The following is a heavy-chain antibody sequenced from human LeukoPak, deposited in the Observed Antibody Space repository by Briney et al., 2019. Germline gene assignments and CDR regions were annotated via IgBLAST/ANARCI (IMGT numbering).Heavy chain of an antibody. J-gene: IGHJ5*02. V-gene: IGHV3-11*01. CDR3: ARATTGIAVAGGFFDP. CDR2: ISSSGSTI. Sequence: SGGSQRLSCAASGFTFSDYYMSWIRQAPGKGLEWVSYISSSGSTIYYADSVKGRFTISRDNAKNSLYLQMNSLRAEDTAVYYCARATTGIAVAGGFFDPWGQGTLVTVSS. D-gene: IGHD6-19*01. CDR1: GFTFSDYY.